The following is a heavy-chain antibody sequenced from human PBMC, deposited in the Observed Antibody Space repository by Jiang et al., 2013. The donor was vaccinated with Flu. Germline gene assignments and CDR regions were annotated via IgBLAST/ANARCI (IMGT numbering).Heavy chain of an antibody. CDR3: ARDPYTAYFDF. J-gene: IGHJ3*01. Sequence: VYHSGSTNYNPSLKSRVTISVDKSKNQFSLKLSSVTAADTAVYYCARDPYTAYFDFWGQGTMVTVSS. D-gene: IGHD2-2*02. CDR2: VYHSGST. V-gene: IGHV4-4*02.